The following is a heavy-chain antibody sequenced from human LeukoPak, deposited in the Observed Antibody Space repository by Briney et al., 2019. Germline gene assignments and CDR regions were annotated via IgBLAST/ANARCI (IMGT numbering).Heavy chain of an antibody. D-gene: IGHD3-22*01. CDR2: IYTSGST. V-gene: IGHV4-4*07. Sequence: SETLSLTCTVSGGSISSYYWSWIRQPAGKGLEWIGRIYTSGSTNYNPSLKSRVTMSVDTSKNQFSLKLSSVTAADTAVYYCARSAGYYDSSGYAFDIWGQGTMVTVSS. J-gene: IGHJ3*02. CDR3: ARSAGYYDSSGYAFDI. CDR1: GGSISSYY.